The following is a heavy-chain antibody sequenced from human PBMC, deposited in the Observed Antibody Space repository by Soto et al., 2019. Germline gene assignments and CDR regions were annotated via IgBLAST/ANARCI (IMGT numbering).Heavy chain of an antibody. Sequence: GGSLRLSCAASGFTFSSYAMSWVRQAPGKGLEWVSVISGSGGSTYYADSVKGRFTISRDNSKNTLYLQMNTLRAEDTAVYFCASKGSSGWYSFIDYWGQGTLVTVSS. CDR3: ASKGSSGWYSFIDY. J-gene: IGHJ4*02. V-gene: IGHV3-23*01. CDR1: GFTFSSYA. D-gene: IGHD6-19*01. CDR2: ISGSGGST.